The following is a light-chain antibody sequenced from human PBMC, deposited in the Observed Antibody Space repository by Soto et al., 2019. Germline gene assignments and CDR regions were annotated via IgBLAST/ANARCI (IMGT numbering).Light chain of an antibody. CDR3: QQRSSWIT. J-gene: IGKJ5*01. V-gene: IGKV3-11*01. CDR2: DAS. Sequence: EVVLTQSPATLSLSPGERATLSCGASQSVSTYLAWYQQKPGQAPRLLIYDASNRATGIPARFSGSGSATDFTLTISSLEPEDFAVYYCQQRSSWITFGQGTRLEIK. CDR1: QSVSTY.